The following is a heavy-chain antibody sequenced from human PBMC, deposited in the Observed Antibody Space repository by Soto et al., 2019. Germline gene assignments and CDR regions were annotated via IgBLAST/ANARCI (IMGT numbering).Heavy chain of an antibody. V-gene: IGHV3-21*01. Sequence: GGSLRLSCAASVSTFSSYSMNWVRQAPGKGLEWVSSISSSSSYIYYADSVKGRFTISRDNAKNSLYLQMNSLRAEDTAVYYCARGRSSGYYHDAFDIWGQGTMVTVSS. D-gene: IGHD3-22*01. CDR3: ARGRSSGYYHDAFDI. CDR2: ISSSSSYI. CDR1: VSTFSSYS. J-gene: IGHJ3*02.